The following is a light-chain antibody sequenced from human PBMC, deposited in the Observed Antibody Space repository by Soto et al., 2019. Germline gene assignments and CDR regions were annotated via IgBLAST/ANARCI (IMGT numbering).Light chain of an antibody. CDR3: NSYTTSNTFWV. Sequence: QSALTQPASVSGSPGQSITISCTGTSSDVGGYNHVSWYQQHPGKAPKLLIYEVINRPSGVSNRFSGSKSGNTASLTISGLQPEDEADYYCNSYTTSNTFWVFGGGTKVTVL. V-gene: IGLV2-14*01. CDR1: SSDVGGYNH. J-gene: IGLJ3*02. CDR2: EVI.